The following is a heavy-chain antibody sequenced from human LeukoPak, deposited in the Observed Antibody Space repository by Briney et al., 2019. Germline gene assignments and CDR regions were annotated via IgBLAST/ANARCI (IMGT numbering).Heavy chain of an antibody. CDR1: GGSINSGIDY. CDR3: ARHPRVNLEQTICGSYLGY. D-gene: IGHD1-26*01. V-gene: IGHV4-39*01. J-gene: IGHJ4*02. CDR2: IYYAVCT. Sequence: TSETLSLTCTVSGGSINSGIDYWGCIRQPPGKGLERIGSIYYAVCTYYNPSLNTRVIISVDTSKNQFSLKLSSATATDTAVYYCARHPRVNLEQTICGSYLGYWGQGTLVTVSS.